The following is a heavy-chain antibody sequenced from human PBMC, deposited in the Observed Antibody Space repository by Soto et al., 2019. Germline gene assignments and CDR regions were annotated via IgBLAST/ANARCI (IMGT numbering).Heavy chain of an antibody. V-gene: IGHV4-4*02. J-gene: IGHJ5*02. Sequence: SETLSLTCGVSGGSISSINWWSWVRQTPRKGLEWIGEIYYSGSTNYNPSLTSRVTMSIDKSKKQFFLKLTSVTAADTAVYYCARSSGVSARYWFDAWGQGTLFAVYS. CDR1: GGSISSINW. D-gene: IGHD2-8*01. CDR3: ARSSGVSARYWFDA. CDR2: IYYSGST.